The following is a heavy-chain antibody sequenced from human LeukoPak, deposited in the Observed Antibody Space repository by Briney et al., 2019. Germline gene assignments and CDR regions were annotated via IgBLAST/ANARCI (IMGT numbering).Heavy chain of an antibody. CDR2: VYYSGNT. D-gene: IGHD4-23*01. CDR1: GGPISSSSYF. Sequence: SETLSLTCTVSGGPISSSSYFWGWIRQPPGKGLGWIGSVYYSGNTYYNPSLKSRFTISVDTSKNQFSLRLSSVTAADTAVYYCARVARYGGYTQYFQPWGQGTLVTVSS. CDR3: ARVARYGGYTQYFQP. V-gene: IGHV4-39*07. J-gene: IGHJ1*01.